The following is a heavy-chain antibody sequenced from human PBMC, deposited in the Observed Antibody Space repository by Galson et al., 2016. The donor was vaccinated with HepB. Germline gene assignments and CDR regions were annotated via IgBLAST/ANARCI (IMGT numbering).Heavy chain of an antibody. CDR1: GGSISSGGYY. V-gene: IGHV4-31*03. D-gene: IGHD6-13*01. CDR3: ARATIWAAGPNWFDP. J-gene: IGHJ5*02. CDR2: ISYSGST. Sequence: TLSLTCTVSGGSISSGGYYWNWIRQHPGKGLEWIGYISYSGSTYYNPSLKSRLSISIDTSKNQFSLKLSSVTAADTAVYYCARATIWAAGPNWFDPWGQGTLVTVSS.